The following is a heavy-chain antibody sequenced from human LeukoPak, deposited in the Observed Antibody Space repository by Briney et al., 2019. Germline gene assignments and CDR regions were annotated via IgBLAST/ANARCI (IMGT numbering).Heavy chain of an antibody. D-gene: IGHD2-2*01. J-gene: IGHJ4*02. CDR1: GFTFSSYS. CDR3: ARDEEVTSRCSSTSCYFDY. Sequence: GGSLTLSCAASGFTFSSYSMNWVRQAPGKGLEWVSSISSSSSYIYYADSVKGRFTISRDNAKNSLYLQMNSLRAEDTAVYYCARDEEVTSRCSSTSCYFDYWGQGTLVTVSS. CDR2: ISSSSSYI. V-gene: IGHV3-21*01.